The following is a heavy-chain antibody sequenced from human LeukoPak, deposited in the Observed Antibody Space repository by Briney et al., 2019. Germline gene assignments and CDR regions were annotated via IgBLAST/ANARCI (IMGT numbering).Heavy chain of an antibody. CDR3: ARHKLYYYGSGSPFYYYYYMDV. J-gene: IGHJ6*03. CDR2: INHRGST. CDR1: GGSTSSYY. D-gene: IGHD3-10*01. Sequence: PSETLSLTCTDSGGSTSSYYWSWIRQPPGKGLEWIREINHRGSTNYNPSLKSRVTISVDTSKNQFSLKLSSVTAADTAVYYCARHKLYYYGSGSPFYYYYYMDVWGKGTTVTISS. V-gene: IGHV4-34*01.